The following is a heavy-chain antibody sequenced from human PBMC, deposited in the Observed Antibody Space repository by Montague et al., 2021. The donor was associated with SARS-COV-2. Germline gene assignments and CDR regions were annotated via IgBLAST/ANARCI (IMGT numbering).Heavy chain of an antibody. D-gene: IGHD3-9*01. Sequence: SLRLSCAASGFTFSDYYMSWIRQAPGKGLEWVSYISSSSSYTSYADSVKGRFTISRDNAKNSLYLQMNSLRAEDTAVYYCARQGRYFDWLLMARGHQRTEGVDYWGQGTLVTVSS. CDR1: GFTFSDYY. J-gene: IGHJ4*02. CDR3: ARQGRYFDWLLMARGHQRTEGVDY. V-gene: IGHV3-11*03. CDR2: ISSSSSYT.